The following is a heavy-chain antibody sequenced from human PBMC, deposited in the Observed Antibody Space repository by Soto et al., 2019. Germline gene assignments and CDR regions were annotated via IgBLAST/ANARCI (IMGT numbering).Heavy chain of an antibody. J-gene: IGHJ4*02. D-gene: IGHD3-9*01. V-gene: IGHV4-39*07. CDR1: GGSISSSSYF. Sequence: SETLSLTCAVSGGSISSSSYFWGWIRQPPGKGLEWIGSIYYSGSTYYNPSLKSRVMISVDTSKNQFSLNLSSVTAADTAVYYCASGYYDILTGRDTKYYFDYWGQGALVTVSS. CDR2: IYYSGST. CDR3: ASGYYDILTGRDTKYYFDY.